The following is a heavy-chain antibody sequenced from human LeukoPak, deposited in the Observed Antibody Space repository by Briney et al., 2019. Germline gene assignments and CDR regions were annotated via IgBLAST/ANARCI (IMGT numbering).Heavy chain of an antibody. V-gene: IGHV3-53*01. Sequence: GGSLRLSCAAFGFTVSSNYMSWVRQAPGKGLEWVSVIYSGGSTYYADSVKGRFTISRDNSKNTLYLQMNSLRAEDTAVYYCARVRDYGWFDPWGQGTLVTVSS. D-gene: IGHD3-16*01. CDR3: ARVRDYGWFDP. CDR2: IYSGGST. J-gene: IGHJ5*02. CDR1: GFTVSSNY.